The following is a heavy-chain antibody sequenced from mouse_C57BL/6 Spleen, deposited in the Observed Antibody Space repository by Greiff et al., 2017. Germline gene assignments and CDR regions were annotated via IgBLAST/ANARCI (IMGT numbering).Heavy chain of an antibody. CDR3: ARGPPGGYLDY. CDR2: IGYDGSN. J-gene: IGHJ2*01. CDR1: GYSITSGYY. V-gene: IGHV3-6*01. Sequence: EVMLLESGPGLVKPSQSLSLTCSVTGYSITSGYYWNWIRQFPGNKLEWMGYIGYDGSNNYNPSLKNRISITRDTSKNQFFLKLNSVTTEDTATYYCARGPPGGYLDYWGQGTTLTVSS.